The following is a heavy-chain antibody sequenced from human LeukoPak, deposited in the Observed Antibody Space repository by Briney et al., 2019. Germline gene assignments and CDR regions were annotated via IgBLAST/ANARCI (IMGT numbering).Heavy chain of an antibody. CDR2: IRQDGGEE. Sequence: SGGSLRLSCVASGFAFSSYWMTWVRQAPGKGLEWVANIRQDGGEEYYVDSVKGRFTISRDNAKNSLFLQMNSLRVKDTAVYYCARLGGSYYTYWGQGTLVTVSS. D-gene: IGHD1-26*01. V-gene: IGHV3-7*01. CDR1: GFAFSSYW. CDR3: ARLGGSYYTY. J-gene: IGHJ4*02.